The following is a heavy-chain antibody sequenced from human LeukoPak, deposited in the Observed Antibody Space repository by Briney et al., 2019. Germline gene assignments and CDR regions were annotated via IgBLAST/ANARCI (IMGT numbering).Heavy chain of an antibody. CDR2: ISGSGGST. CDR3: ATYELPPIVVVPVRAFDI. V-gene: IGHV3-23*01. Sequence: GGSLRLSCAASGFTFSSYAMSWVRQAPGKGLEWVSAISGSGGSTYYADSVEGRFTISRDNSKNTLYLQMNSLRAEDTAVYYCATYELPPIVVVPVRAFDIWGQGTMVTVSS. CDR1: GFTFSSYA. D-gene: IGHD2-2*01. J-gene: IGHJ3*02.